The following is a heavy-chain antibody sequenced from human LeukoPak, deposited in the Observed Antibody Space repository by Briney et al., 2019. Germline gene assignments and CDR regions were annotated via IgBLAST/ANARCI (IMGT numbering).Heavy chain of an antibody. D-gene: IGHD3-10*01. Sequence: PSQTLSLTCTVSGASISSGSYSWSWIRQPAGKGLEWIGRMYPSGSTKYNPSLKSRVTISGDTSKNQFSLKLSSVTAADTAVYYCARHPTSYYGSGSQSDYWGQGTLVTVSS. CDR1: GASISSGSYS. V-gene: IGHV4-61*02. J-gene: IGHJ4*02. CDR3: ARHPTSYYGSGSQSDY. CDR2: MYPSGST.